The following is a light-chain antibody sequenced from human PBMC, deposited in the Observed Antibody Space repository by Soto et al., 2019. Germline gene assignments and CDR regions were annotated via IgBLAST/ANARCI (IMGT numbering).Light chain of an antibody. CDR3: QQLQIYPRT. V-gene: IGKV1-9*01. CDR1: QGFNNY. J-gene: IGKJ4*01. CDR2: HAS. Sequence: DIQLTQSPSFLSASVGDRVTITCRASQGFNNYLAWYQQKPGKPPKLLIYHASTLQNGVPSRFSGSGSGTEFTLTISSLQSEDFATYHCQQLQIYPRTFGGGTKVEIK.